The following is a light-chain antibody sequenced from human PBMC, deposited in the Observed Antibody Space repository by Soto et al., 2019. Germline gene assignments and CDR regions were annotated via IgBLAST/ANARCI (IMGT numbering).Light chain of an antibody. CDR2: GAS. CDR3: QQYHIWPPWT. V-gene: IGKV3-15*01. Sequence: EIVMTQSPDTLSVSPGEGATPSCRVSQSIRSNLAWYQQRPGQAPRLLMYGASTRADGIPARFTGSGSGTEFTLTISSLQSEDFAVYYCQQYHIWPPWTSGQGTKVDI. J-gene: IGKJ1*01. CDR1: QSIRSN.